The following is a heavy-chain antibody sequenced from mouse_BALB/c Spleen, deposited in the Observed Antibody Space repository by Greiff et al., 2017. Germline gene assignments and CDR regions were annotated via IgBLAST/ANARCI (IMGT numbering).Heavy chain of an antibody. D-gene: IGHD2-1*01. J-gene: IGHJ4*01. CDR3: ARPYGNYYAMDY. V-gene: IGHV5-17*02. CDR1: GFTFSSFG. CDR2: ISSGSSTI. Sequence: EVKVVESGGGLVQPGGSRKLSCAASGFTFSSFGMHWVRQAPEKGLEWVAYISSGSSTIYYADTVKGRFTISRDNPKNTLFLQMTSLRSEDTAMYYCARPYGNYYAMDYWGQGTSVTVSS.